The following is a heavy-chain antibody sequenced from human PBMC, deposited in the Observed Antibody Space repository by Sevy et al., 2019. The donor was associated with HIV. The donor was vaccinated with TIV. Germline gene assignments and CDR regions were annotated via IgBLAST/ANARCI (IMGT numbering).Heavy chain of an antibody. J-gene: IGHJ5*02. D-gene: IGHD3-22*01. V-gene: IGHV4-4*07. CDR3: AREDYYDSSGYYCPSINWFDP. CDR1: GGSISSYY. CDR2: IYTSGST. Sequence: SETLSLTCTVSGGSISSYYWSWIRQPAGKGLEWIGRIYTSGSTNYNPSLKSRVTMSVDTSKNQFSLKLSSVTAADTAVYYCAREDYYDSSGYYCPSINWFDPWGQGTLVTVSS.